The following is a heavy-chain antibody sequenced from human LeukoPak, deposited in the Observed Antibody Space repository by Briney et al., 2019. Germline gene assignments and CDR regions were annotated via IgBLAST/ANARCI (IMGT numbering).Heavy chain of an antibody. V-gene: IGHV4-34*01. D-gene: IGHD2-2*01. CDR2: INHSGST. CDR3: ARGSGGVVPAVTPDYYMDV. J-gene: IGHJ6*03. Sequence: ETLSLPCAVYGGSFKGYYWSWVRQPPGKGLEWIGEINHSGSTNYNPSLKSRVTISVDTSKNQFSLKLSSVPAADTAVYYCARGSGGVVPAVTPDYYMDVWGKGTTVTVSS. CDR1: GGSFKGYY.